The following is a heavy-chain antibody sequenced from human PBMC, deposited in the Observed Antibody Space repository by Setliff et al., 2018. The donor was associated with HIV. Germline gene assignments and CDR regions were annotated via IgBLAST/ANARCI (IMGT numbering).Heavy chain of an antibody. D-gene: IGHD3-3*01. J-gene: IGHJ6*03. V-gene: IGHV4-61*09. Sequence: SETLSLTCSVSGGSISSGSFSWNWVRQPAGKGLEWIGHISNSGDTKYNPSLRSRISISRDTSKNQISLQLISLTAADTAVYSCARGVIDNFYDFIDISFFNYIDVWGTGTTVTVSS. CDR1: GGSISSGSFS. CDR3: ARGVIDNFYDFIDISFFNYIDV. CDR2: ISNSGDT.